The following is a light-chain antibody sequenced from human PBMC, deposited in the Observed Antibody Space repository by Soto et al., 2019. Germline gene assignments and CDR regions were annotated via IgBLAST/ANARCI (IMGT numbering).Light chain of an antibody. Sequence: EIVLTQSPGTLSLSPGGRATLSCKASQSVTNSELAWYQQRPGQAPRLLIYGASSRATGIPDRFSGGGSGTDFTLTISRLEPEDFAVYYCQQHGATFGQGTKVDIK. CDR3: QQHGAT. V-gene: IGKV3-20*01. CDR1: QSVTNSE. J-gene: IGKJ1*01. CDR2: GAS.